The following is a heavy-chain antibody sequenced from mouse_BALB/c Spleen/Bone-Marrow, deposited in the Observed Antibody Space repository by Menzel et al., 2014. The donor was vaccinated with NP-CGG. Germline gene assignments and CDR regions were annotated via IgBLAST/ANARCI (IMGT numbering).Heavy chain of an antibody. J-gene: IGHJ3*01. V-gene: IGHV1S137*01. CDR1: GYTFTDYA. Sequence: VQVVESGAELVRPGVSVKISCKGSGYTFTDYAMHWVKRSHAKSLEWIGVISTYYGDASYNQKFKGKATMTVDKSSSTAYMELARLTSEDSAIYYCAIRYGYDGEAVAWFAYWGQGTLVTVSA. CDR2: ISTYYGDA. CDR3: AIRYGYDGEAVAWFAY. D-gene: IGHD2-2*01.